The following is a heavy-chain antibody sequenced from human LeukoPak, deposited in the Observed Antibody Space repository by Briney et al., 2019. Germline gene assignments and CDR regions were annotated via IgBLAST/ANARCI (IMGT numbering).Heavy chain of an antibody. V-gene: IGHV3-30*02. CDR2: IRYDGSNK. J-gene: IGHJ4*02. CDR3: AKDPTMIEEPPRGYFDY. CDR1: GFTFSSYG. D-gene: IGHD3-10*02. Sequence: GGSLRLSCAASGFTFSSYGMHWVRQAPGKGLEWVAFIRYDGSNKYYADSVKGRFTISRDNSKNTLCLQMNSLRAEDTAVCYCAKDPTMIEEPPRGYFDYWGQGTLVTVSS.